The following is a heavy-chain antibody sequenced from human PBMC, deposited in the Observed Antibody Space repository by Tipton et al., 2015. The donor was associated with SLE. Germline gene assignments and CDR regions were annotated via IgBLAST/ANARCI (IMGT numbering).Heavy chain of an antibody. CDR2: IFYSGST. CDR3: ARVPDNLFDP. CDR1: GGSISSSHYY. J-gene: IGHJ5*02. Sequence: TLSLTCTVSGGSISSSHYYWGWIRQPPGKGLEWIGSIFYSGSTYYNPSLQSRVTISVDTSNNQFSLKVSSVTVADTAVYYCARVPDNLFDPWGQGTLVSVSS. V-gene: IGHV4-39*07.